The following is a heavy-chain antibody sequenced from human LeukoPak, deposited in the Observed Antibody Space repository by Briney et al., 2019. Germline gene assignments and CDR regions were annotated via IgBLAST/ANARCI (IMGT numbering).Heavy chain of an antibody. CDR3: ARDRSSSWLDY. D-gene: IGHD6-13*01. J-gene: IGHJ4*02. CDR2: INSDGSST. CDR1: GFTFSSYW. Sequence: GGSLRLSCAASGFTFSSYWMHWVRQAPGKGLVWVSRINSDGSSTSYAGSVKGRFTISRDNAKNTLYLQMNSLRAEDTAVYYCARDRSSSWLDYWGQGTLVTVSS. V-gene: IGHV3-74*01.